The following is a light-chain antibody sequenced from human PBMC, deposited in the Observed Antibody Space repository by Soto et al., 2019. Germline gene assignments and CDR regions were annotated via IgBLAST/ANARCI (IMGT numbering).Light chain of an antibody. CDR2: DAL. V-gene: IGKV3D-20*02. CDR1: QSVRSDY. Sequence: EIVLTQSPGTLSLSPGERVTLSCRASQSVRSDYLAWHQQKPGQAPRLLIYDALKRATGTPDRFSGSGSGTDFTLTISRLEPEDFAVYYCQQRSNWPPITFGPGTKVDLK. J-gene: IGKJ3*01. CDR3: QQRSNWPPIT.